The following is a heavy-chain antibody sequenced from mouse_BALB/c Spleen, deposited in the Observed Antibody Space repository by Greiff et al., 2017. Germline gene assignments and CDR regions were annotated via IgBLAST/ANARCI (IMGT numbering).Heavy chain of an antibody. J-gene: IGHJ4*01. V-gene: IGHV5-17*02. Sequence: EVKVVESGGGLVQPGGSRKLSCAASGFTFSSFGMHWVRQAPEKGLEWVAYISSGSSTIYYADTVKGRFTISRDNPKNTLFLQMTSLRSEDTAMYYCARCYDYDASAMDYWGQGTSVTVSS. CDR1: GFTFSSFG. CDR3: ARCYDYDASAMDY. D-gene: IGHD2-4*01. CDR2: ISSGSSTI.